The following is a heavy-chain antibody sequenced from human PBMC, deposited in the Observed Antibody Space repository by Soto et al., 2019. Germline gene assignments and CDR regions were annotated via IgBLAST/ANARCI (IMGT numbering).Heavy chain of an antibody. J-gene: IGHJ5*02. CDR3: ARGTLAYCGGDCPRALDP. Sequence: SETLSLTCAVYGGSFSGYYWSWIRQPPGKGLEWIGEINHSGSTNYNPSLKSRVTISVDTSKNQFSLKLSSVTAADTAVYYCARGTLAYCGGDCPRALDPWGQGTLVTVSS. V-gene: IGHV4-34*01. CDR2: INHSGST. CDR1: GGSFSGYY. D-gene: IGHD2-21*02.